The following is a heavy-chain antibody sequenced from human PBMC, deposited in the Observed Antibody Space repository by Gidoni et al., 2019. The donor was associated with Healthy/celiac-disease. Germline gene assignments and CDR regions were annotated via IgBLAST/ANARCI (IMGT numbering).Heavy chain of an antibody. V-gene: IGHV3-23*01. D-gene: IGHD5-18*01. Sequence: EVQLLESGGGLVQPGGSLRRPCSASGFPFSRYAMSWVRQAPGKGLGWVSAISGSGGSTYYADSVKGRFTISRDNSKNTLYLQMNSLRAEDTAVYYCAKDGSGYSYGYDWYFDLWGRGTLVTVSS. CDR1: GFPFSRYA. CDR2: ISGSGGST. J-gene: IGHJ2*01. CDR3: AKDGSGYSYGYDWYFDL.